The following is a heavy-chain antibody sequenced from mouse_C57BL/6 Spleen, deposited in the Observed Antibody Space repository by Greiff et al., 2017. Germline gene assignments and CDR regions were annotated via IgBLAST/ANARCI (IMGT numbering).Heavy chain of an antibody. CDR2: INPNNGGT. D-gene: IGHD1-1*01. V-gene: IGHV1-18*01. J-gene: IGHJ4*01. Sequence: EVQLQQSGPELVKPGASVKIPCKASGYTFTDYNMDWVKQSHGKSLEWIGDINPNNGGTIYNQKFKGKATLTVDKSSSTAYMELRSLTSEDTAVYYCARRLTTVVATNAMDDWGQGTSVTVSS. CDR3: ARRLTTVVATNAMDD. CDR1: GYTFTDYN.